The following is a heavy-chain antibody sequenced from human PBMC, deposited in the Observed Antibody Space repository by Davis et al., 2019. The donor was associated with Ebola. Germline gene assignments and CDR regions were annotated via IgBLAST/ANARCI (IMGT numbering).Heavy chain of an antibody. V-gene: IGHV4-38-2*01. D-gene: IGHD5-18*01. Sequence: PSETLSLTCAVSGYSISSGYYWGWIRQPPGKGLEWIGSIYHSGSTNYNPSLKSRVTISVDTSKNQFSLKLSSVTAADTAVYYCARRWVSQKGGYSYGTRGGFDYWGQGTLVTVSS. J-gene: IGHJ4*02. CDR2: IYHSGST. CDR3: ARRWVSQKGGYSYGTRGGFDY. CDR1: GYSISSGYY.